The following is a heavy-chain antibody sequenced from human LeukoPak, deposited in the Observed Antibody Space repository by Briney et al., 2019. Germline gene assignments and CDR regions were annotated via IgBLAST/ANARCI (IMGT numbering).Heavy chain of an antibody. CDR3: ARGATGRDQLPLKY. Sequence: SETLSLTCTVSGGSISSHYWSWIRQPPEKGLEWIGYIYYSGSTNYNPSLKSRVTISVDTSKNQFSLKLSSVTAADTAVYYCARGATGRDQLPLKYWGQGTLVTVSS. V-gene: IGHV4-59*11. CDR2: IYYSGST. J-gene: IGHJ4*02. CDR1: GGSISSHY. D-gene: IGHD2-2*01.